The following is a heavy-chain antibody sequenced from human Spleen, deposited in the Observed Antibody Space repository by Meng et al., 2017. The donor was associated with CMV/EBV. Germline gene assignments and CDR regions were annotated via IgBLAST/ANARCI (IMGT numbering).Heavy chain of an antibody. V-gene: IGHV4-34*01. J-gene: IGHJ5*02. D-gene: IGHD3-3*01. CDR3: ARGPKFAIFGVVIKGWFDP. Sequence: SETLSLTCAVYGGSFSGYYWSWIRQPPGKGLEWIGEINHSGSTNYNPSLKSRVTISVDTSKNQFSLKLSSVTAADTAVYYCARGPKFAIFGVVIKGWFDPWGQGTLVTVSS. CDR2: INHSGST. CDR1: GGSFSGYY.